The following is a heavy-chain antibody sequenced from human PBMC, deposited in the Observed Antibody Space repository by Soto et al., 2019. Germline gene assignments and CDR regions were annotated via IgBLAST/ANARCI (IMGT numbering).Heavy chain of an antibody. J-gene: IGHJ4*02. CDR3: ATSYGSGYRAFDY. V-gene: IGHV1-69*02. D-gene: IGHD3-10*01. CDR2: INPILSMS. CDR1: GDTFSFYT. Sequence: QVQLVQSGAEVKKPGSSVKVSCKASGDTFSFYTINWVRQAPGLGLEWVGRINPILSMSNYAQKFLGRVTMTADKSTNTAYMELRSLRSEDTAMYYCATSYGSGYRAFDYWGQGALGTVSS.